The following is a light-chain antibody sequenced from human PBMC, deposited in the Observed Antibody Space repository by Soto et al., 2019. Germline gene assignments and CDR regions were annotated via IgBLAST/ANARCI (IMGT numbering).Light chain of an antibody. J-gene: IGKJ2*01. CDR1: QRITNY. Sequence: DIQMTQSPSSLSVSVGDRVTITCRASQRITNYLNWYQQNPGKAPKRLVYAASSLQSGVPSTFSGNGSGTDFTLTISSLQPEDFASYYCQQSDSYPYTFGQGTKVEMK. V-gene: IGKV1-39*01. CDR2: AAS. CDR3: QQSDSYPYT.